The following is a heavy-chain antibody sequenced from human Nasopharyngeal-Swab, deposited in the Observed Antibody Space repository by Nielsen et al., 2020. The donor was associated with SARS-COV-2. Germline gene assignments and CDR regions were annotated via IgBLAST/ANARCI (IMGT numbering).Heavy chain of an antibody. CDR2: ISWDGGST. V-gene: IGHV3-43D*04. D-gene: IGHD3-10*01. J-gene: IGHJ3*02. Sequence: GGSLRLSCAASGFIFDDYAVHWVRQATGKGLEWVSLISWDGGSTYYVDSVKGRFTISRDNSRNSLYLQMNSLRAEDTALYYCAKGLAGGSGAFDIWGQGTMGTVSS. CDR3: AKGLAGGSGAFDI. CDR1: GFIFDDYA.